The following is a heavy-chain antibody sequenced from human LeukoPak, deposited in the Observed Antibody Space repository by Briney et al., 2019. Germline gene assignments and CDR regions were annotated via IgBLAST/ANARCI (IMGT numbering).Heavy chain of an antibody. CDR3: ARGLHGSRGGLRPPGVDY. D-gene: IGHD6-13*01. V-gene: IGHV4-34*01. J-gene: IGHJ4*02. CDR1: GGSFSGYY. CDR2: INHSGST. Sequence: SETLSLTCAVYGGSFSGYYWSWIRQPPGKGLEWIGEINHSGSTNYNPSLKSRVTISVDTSKNQFSLKLSSVTAADTAVYYCARGLHGSRGGLRPPGVDYWGQGTLVTVSS.